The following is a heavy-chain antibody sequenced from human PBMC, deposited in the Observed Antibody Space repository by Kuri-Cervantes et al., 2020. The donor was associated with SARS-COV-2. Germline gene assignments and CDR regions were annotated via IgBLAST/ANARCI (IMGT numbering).Heavy chain of an antibody. Sequence: LRLSCTVSGGSISSGDYYWSWIRQPPGKGLEWIGYIYYSGSTYYNPSLKSRVTISVDTSKNQFSLKLSSVTAADTAVYYCARWLGPNSGGNWFDPWGQGTLVTVSS. CDR3: ARWLGPNSGGNWFDP. V-gene: IGHV4-30-4*08. D-gene: IGHD6-19*01. CDR2: IYYSGST. J-gene: IGHJ5*02. CDR1: GGSISSGDYY.